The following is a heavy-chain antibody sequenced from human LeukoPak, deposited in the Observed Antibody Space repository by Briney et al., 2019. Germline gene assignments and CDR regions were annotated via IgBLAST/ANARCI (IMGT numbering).Heavy chain of an antibody. V-gene: IGHV4-59*08. CDR1: GGSISSYY. CDR2: IYYSGST. J-gene: IGHJ4*02. CDR3: ARHSSAWYGRLFDS. D-gene: IGHD6-19*01. Sequence: PSETLSLTCTVSGGSISSYYWSWIRQPPGKGLEWIGYIYYSGSTNYNPSLKSRVTISVDTSNNQFSLILNSLTAADTAVYYCARHSSAWYGRLFDSWGQGTLVTVSS.